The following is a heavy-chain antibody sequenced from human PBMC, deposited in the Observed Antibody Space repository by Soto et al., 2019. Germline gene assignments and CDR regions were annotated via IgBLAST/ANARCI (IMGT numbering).Heavy chain of an antibody. D-gene: IGHD4-17*01. CDR3: AKGGRLRSPFGF. CDR1: GGFLNDNH. CDR2: VFHTGFT. V-gene: IGHV4-34*01. Sequence: GGFLNDNHWSWIRQPPGKGLEWIGEVFHTGFTNYNPSLKSRVTISVDTSKNQFSLKLSSVTAADTAVYFCAKGGRLRSPFGFWGQGTLVSVSS. J-gene: IGHJ4*02.